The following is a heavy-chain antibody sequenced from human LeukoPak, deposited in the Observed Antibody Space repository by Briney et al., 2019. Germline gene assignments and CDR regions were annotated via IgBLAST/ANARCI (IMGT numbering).Heavy chain of an antibody. CDR1: GFNFSSYS. CDR3: ARDLGTAIHDY. CDR2: ISSSSSTI. Sequence: PGGSLRLSCAASGFNFSSYSMNWVRQAPGKGLEWVSYISSSSSTIYYADSVKGRFTISRDNAKNSLYLQMNSLRAEDTAVYYCARDLGTAIHDYWGQGTLVTVSS. D-gene: IGHD2-2*02. V-gene: IGHV3-48*04. J-gene: IGHJ4*02.